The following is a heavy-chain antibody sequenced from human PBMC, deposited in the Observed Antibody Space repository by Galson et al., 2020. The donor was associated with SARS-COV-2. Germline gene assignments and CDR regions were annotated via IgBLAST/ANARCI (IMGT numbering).Heavy chain of an antibody. CDR1: GAPIYSGGYY. CDR3: AREGSCTGGSGYGRFGY. CDR2: IHHTGSA. V-gene: IGHV4-31*02. J-gene: IGHJ4*02. Sequence: ETSETLSLTCPVSGAPIYSGGYYWSWIRQFPGEGLEWIGYIHHTGSAFYNPSLESRVTISVDRSQNQFSLNLNSVTAADTAVYYCAREGSCTGGSGYGRFGYWCQGTLGTVSS. D-gene: IGHD2-15*01.